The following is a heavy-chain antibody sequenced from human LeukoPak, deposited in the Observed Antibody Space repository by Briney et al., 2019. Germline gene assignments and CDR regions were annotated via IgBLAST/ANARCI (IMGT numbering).Heavy chain of an antibody. CDR1: GFTFSSYA. V-gene: IGHV3-30-3*01. CDR2: ISYDGSNK. CDR3: ARDHVGQQLGFDP. J-gene: IGHJ5*02. D-gene: IGHD6-13*01. Sequence: GGSLRLSCAASGFTFSSYAMHWVRQAPGKGLEWVAVISYDGSNKYYADSVKGRFTISRDNSKNTLYLQMNSLRAEDTAVYYCARDHVGQQLGFDPWGQGTLVTVSS.